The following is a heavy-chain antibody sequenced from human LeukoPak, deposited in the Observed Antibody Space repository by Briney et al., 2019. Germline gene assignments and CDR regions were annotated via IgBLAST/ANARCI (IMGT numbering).Heavy chain of an antibody. CDR2: IYYSGST. J-gene: IGHJ4*02. CDR3: ARDRGLGY. CDR1: GGSISSYF. V-gene: IGHV4-59*01. D-gene: IGHD6-6*01. Sequence: SETLSLTCTVSGGSISSYFWSWVRQPPGKGLEWIGYIYYSGSTNYHPSLKSRVTISVDTSKNQFSLKLASVTTADTAVYYCARDRGLGYWGQGTLVTVS.